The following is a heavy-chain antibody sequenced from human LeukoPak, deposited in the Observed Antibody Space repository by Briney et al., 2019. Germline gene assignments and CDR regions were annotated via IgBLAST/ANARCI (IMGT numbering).Heavy chain of an antibody. CDR3: ASVLYYDFWSGYYDYYYGMDV. V-gene: IGHV3-21*01. D-gene: IGHD3-3*01. CDR2: ISSSSSYI. CDR1: GFTFSSYS. J-gene: IGHJ6*02. Sequence: GGSLRLSCAASGFTFSSYSMNWDRQAPGKGLEWVSSISSSSSYIYYADSVKGRFTISRDNAKNSLYLQMNSLRAEDTAVYYCASVLYYDFWSGYYDYYYGMDVWGQGTTVTVSS.